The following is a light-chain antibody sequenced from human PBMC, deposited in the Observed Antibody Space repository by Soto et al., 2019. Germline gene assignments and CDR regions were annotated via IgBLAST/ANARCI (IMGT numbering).Light chain of an antibody. Sequence: ETVMTQSPATLAGSPGERATLSCTARQSVNSNLAWYLQKLGQAPRVLIFGASTRASGVPARFSGSGSGTEFSLTINSLQSEDFAVYYCQEYNTWPWTFGQGTKVHI. J-gene: IGKJ1*01. V-gene: IGKV3-15*01. CDR2: GAS. CDR3: QEYNTWPWT. CDR1: QSVNSN.